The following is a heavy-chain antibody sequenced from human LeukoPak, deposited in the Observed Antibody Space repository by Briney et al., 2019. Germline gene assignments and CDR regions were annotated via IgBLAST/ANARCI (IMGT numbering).Heavy chain of an antibody. D-gene: IGHD2-15*01. V-gene: IGHV4-59*12. CDR2: IYHSGST. J-gene: IGHJ6*03. CDR3: ARGLRSDYYYYMDV. CDR1: GGSISSYY. Sequence: PSETLSLTCTVSGGSISSYYWSWIRQPPGKGLEWIGDIYHSGSTNYNPSLKSRVTISVDTSKNQFSLKLSSVTAADTAVYYCARGLRSDYYYYMDVWGKGTTVTVSS.